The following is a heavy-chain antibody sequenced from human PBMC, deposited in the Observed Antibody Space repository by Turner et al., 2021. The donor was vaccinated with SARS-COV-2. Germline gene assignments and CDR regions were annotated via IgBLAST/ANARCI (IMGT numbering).Heavy chain of an antibody. CDR3: AKGVRGAMIVVVIPYFDY. CDR2: ISGSGGDT. Sequence: EVQLLESGGGLVQPGGSLRLSCAASGFTFSSYAMSWVRQAPGKGLEWVSAISGSGGDTYYADSVKGRFTISRDNSKNTLYLQMNSLRADDTAVYYCAKGVRGAMIVVVIPYFDYWGQGTLVTVSS. V-gene: IGHV3-23*01. D-gene: IGHD3-22*01. J-gene: IGHJ4*02. CDR1: GFTFSSYA.